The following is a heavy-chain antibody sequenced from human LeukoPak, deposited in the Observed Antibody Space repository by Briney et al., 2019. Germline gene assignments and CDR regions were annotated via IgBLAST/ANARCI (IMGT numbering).Heavy chain of an antibody. J-gene: IGHJ2*01. V-gene: IGHV3-7*01. D-gene: IGHD3-3*01. CDR1: GFTFSSYW. CDR3: ARDGRYDFWSGYSAGYFDL. Sequence: GGSLRLSCAASGFTFSSYWMSWVRQAPGKGLEWVANIKQDGSEKYYVDSVKGRFTISRDNAQNSLYLQMNSLRAEDTAVYYCARDGRYDFWSGYSAGYFDLWGRGTLVTVSS. CDR2: IKQDGSEK.